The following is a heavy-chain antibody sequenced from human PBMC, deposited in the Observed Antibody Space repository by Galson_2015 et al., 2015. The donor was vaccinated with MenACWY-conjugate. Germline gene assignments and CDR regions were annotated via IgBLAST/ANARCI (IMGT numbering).Heavy chain of an antibody. J-gene: IGHJ4*02. Sequence: ATLSLACTVSGGSISSSSYYWGWIRQPPGQGLEWIGSIYYSGSTYYNPSLKSRVTISVDTSKNQFSLKLRSVTAADTAVYYCARRGFGAGTFDYWGQGTLVAVSS. V-gene: IGHV4-39*01. CDR2: IYYSGST. D-gene: IGHD6-13*01. CDR1: GGSISSSSYY. CDR3: ARRGFGAGTFDY.